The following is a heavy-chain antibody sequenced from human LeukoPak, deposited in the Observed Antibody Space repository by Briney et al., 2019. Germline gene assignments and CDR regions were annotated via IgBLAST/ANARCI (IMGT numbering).Heavy chain of an antibody. CDR1: GGSFSGYY. J-gene: IGHJ5*02. Sequence: SETLSLTCAVYGGSFSGYYWSWIRQPPGKGLEWIGEINHSGSTNYNPSLKSRVTISVDTSKNKFPLKLSSVTAADPAVYYCARGPGAGSYSAGNWFDPWGQGTLVTVSS. V-gene: IGHV4-34*01. D-gene: IGHD1-26*01. CDR3: ARGPGAGSYSAGNWFDP. CDR2: INHSGST.